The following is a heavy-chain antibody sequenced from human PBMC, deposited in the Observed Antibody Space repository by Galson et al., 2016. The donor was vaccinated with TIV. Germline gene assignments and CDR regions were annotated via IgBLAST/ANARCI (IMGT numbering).Heavy chain of an antibody. CDR2: INPKSGDT. CDR1: GYTFTGNY. D-gene: IGHD4-17*01. V-gene: IGHV1-2*04. J-gene: IGHJ6*02. Sequence: SVKVSCKASGYTFTGNYMHWVRQAPGQGLEWMGWINPKSGDTSYAQKFQDWVNMTRDMSISTVYMELSRLRSDDTAVYYCARILYGSSALDVWGQGTTVTVSS. CDR3: ARILYGSSALDV.